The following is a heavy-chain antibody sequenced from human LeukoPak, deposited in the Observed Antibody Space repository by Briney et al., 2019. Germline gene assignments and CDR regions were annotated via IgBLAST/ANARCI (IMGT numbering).Heavy chain of an antibody. CDR2: RIPIFGTV. D-gene: IGHD6-19*01. CDR1: GGTISAYG. V-gene: IGHV1-69*05. Sequence: ASVKVSCKASGGTISAYGFSWVRQAPGQGLEWIGGRIPIFGTVTYAKKFQGRVTITTDDSTSTLYMELTSLTSEDTAVYYCTRDNRHRQSDVNYYMDVWGKGTTVTVSS. CDR3: TRDNRHRQSDVNYYMDV. J-gene: IGHJ6*03.